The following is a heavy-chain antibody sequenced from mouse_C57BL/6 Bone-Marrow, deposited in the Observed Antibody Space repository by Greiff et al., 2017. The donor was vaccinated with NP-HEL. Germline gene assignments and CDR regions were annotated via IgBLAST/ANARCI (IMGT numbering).Heavy chain of an antibody. CDR1: GFTFSDYG. Sequence: EVKLMESGGGLVKPGGSLKLSCAASGFTFSDYGMHWVRQAPEKGLEWVAYISSGSSTIYYADTVKGRFTISRDNAKNTLFLQMTSLRSEDTAMYYCARGYGKGNYAMDYWGQGTSVTVSS. D-gene: IGHD2-1*01. V-gene: IGHV5-17*01. J-gene: IGHJ4*01. CDR3: ARGYGKGNYAMDY. CDR2: ISSGSSTI.